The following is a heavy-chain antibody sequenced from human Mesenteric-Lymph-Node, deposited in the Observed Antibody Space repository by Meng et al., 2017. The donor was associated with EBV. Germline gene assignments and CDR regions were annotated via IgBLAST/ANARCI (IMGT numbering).Heavy chain of an antibody. V-gene: IGHV3-30*18. Sequence: QVQLVESGGGVVQPGRSLRLSCAASGFTFSSYSIHWVRQAPGKGLEWLAVISYDGSNKYYADSVKGRFTISRDNSKNTLYLQMNSLRAEDTAVYYCAKDRIAESSGYFSSFDYWGQGTLVNVSS. CDR2: ISYDGSNK. D-gene: IGHD3-22*01. CDR3: AKDRIAESSGYFSSFDY. CDR1: GFTFSSYS. J-gene: IGHJ4*02.